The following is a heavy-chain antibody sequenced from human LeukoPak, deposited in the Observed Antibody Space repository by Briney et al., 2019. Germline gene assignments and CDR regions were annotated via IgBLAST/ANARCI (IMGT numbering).Heavy chain of an antibody. CDR1: GFTFNNYA. D-gene: IGHD3-22*01. V-gene: IGHV3-30*04. CDR2: ISYDGSNK. CDR3: ARDLGQYYDTSDNWFDP. J-gene: IGHJ5*02. Sequence: GRPLRLSCAASGFTFNNYAMHWVRQAPGKGLQWVAVISYDGSNKYYADSVKGRFTISRDNSKNTLYLQMNSLRAEDTAVYYCARDLGQYYDTSDNWFDPWGQGALVTVSS.